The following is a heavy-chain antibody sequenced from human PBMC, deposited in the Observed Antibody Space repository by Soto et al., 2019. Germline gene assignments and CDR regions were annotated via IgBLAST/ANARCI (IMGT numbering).Heavy chain of an antibody. CDR3: ARDAPHSSSFPLYYYYYYGMDV. V-gene: IGHV3-21*01. CDR1: GFTFSSYS. J-gene: IGHJ6*02. Sequence: EVQLVESGGGLVKPGGSLRLSCAASGFTFSSYSMNWVRQAPGKGLEWVSSISSSSSYIYYADSVKGRFTISRDNAKNSLYLQMNSLRAEDTAVYYCARDAPHSSSFPLYYYYYYGMDVWGQGTTVTVSS. D-gene: IGHD6-6*01. CDR2: ISSSSSYI.